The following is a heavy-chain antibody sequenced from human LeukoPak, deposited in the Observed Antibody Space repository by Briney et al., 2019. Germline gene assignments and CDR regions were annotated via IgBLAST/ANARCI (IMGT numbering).Heavy chain of an antibody. D-gene: IGHD4-17*01. CDR2: ISYDGSNK. CDR3: ARETATVTTSHFDY. Sequence: GRSLRLSCAASGFTFSSYAMHWVRQAPGKGLEWVAVISYDGSNKYYADSVKGRFTISRDNSKNTLYLQMNSLRAEDTAVYYCARETATVTTSHFDYWGQGTLVTVSS. V-gene: IGHV3-30*04. J-gene: IGHJ4*02. CDR1: GFTFSSYA.